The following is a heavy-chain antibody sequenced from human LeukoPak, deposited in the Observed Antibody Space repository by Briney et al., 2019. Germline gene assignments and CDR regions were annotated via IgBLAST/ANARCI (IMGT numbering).Heavy chain of an antibody. CDR3: ARENIVVVPAAIWYYYYYMDV. D-gene: IGHD2-2*02. Sequence: SETLSLTCAVYGGSFSGYYWSWIRQPPGKGLEWIGEINHSGSTNYNPSLKSRLTISVDTSKNQFSLKLSSVTAADTAVYYCARENIVVVPAAIWYYYYYMDVWGKGTTVTVSS. CDR2: INHSGST. J-gene: IGHJ6*03. V-gene: IGHV4-34*01. CDR1: GGSFSGYY.